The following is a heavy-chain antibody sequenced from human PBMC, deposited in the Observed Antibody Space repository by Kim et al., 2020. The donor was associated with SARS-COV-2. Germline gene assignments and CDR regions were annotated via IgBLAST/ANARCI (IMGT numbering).Heavy chain of an antibody. V-gene: IGHV3-7*01. CDR1: RFTFTIYR. CDR3: ASSSVGAFDM. CDR2: IKQDGSAE. J-gene: IGHJ3*02. D-gene: IGHD1-26*01. Sequence: LSLTCAASRFTFTIYRMNWVRQAPGKGLEWVAHIKQDGSAEYYMDSVKGRFTISRDNAKNSLYLQMNSLRVEDTAVYYCASSSVGAFDMWGQGTMVT.